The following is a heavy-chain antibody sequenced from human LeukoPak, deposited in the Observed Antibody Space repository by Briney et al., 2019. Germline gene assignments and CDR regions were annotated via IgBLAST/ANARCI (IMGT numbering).Heavy chain of an antibody. J-gene: IGHJ4*02. D-gene: IGHD3-22*01. CDR2: SDGSPT. Sequence: GGSLRLSCAASEFLFSNYWMHWVRQVPGEGLVWVSRSDGSPTAYADSVEGRFTISRDNAKNTLYLQMNSLRAEDTAVYYCAKKGYYDGSGYYMYYFDHWGQGTLVTVSS. CDR3: AKKGYYDGSGYYMYYFDH. CDR1: EFLFSNYW. V-gene: IGHV3-74*01.